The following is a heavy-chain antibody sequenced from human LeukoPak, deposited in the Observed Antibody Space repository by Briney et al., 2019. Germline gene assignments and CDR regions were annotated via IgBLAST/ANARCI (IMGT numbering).Heavy chain of an antibody. V-gene: IGHV3-23*01. J-gene: IGHJ4*02. CDR1: GFTFSSYA. D-gene: IGHD4-17*01. CDR3: AKDRTWYGDYSPFDY. Sequence: GGSLRLSCAASGFTFSSYAMSWVREAPGKGLEWVSAISGSGGSTYYADSVKGRFTISRDNSKNTLYLQMNSLRDEDTAVYYCAKDRTWYGDYSPFDYWGQGTLVTVSS. CDR2: ISGSGGST.